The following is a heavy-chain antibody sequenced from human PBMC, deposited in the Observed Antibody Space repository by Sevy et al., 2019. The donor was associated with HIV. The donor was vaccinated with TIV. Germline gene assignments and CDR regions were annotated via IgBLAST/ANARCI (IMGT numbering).Heavy chain of an antibody. CDR2: ISAHNGDT. D-gene: IGHD2-15*01. Sequence: ASVKVSCKASGYTFTSYRINWVRQAPGQGLEWMGWISAHNGDTNYAQKLQGGVTMITDTSTTTAYMELRSLTSDDTAVYYCARAYCSSGSCYSLAYWGQGTLVTVSS. CDR3: ARAYCSSGSCYSLAY. V-gene: IGHV1-18*01. CDR1: GYTFTSYR. J-gene: IGHJ4*02.